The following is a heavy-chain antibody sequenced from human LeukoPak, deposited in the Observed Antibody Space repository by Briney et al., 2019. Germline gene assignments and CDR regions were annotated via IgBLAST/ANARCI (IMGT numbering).Heavy chain of an antibody. CDR2: ISASGSST. CDR3: ATRNGVVPVEDY. Sequence: PGGSLRLSCEASGFSVSSNFMSWVPQAPGKGLEWVSAISASGSSTYYADSVKGQFTISRDNSKNTLYLQMNSLRAEDTAVYYCATRNGVVPVEDYWGQGTLVTVSS. D-gene: IGHD2-2*01. J-gene: IGHJ4*02. V-gene: IGHV3-23*01. CDR1: GFSVSSNF.